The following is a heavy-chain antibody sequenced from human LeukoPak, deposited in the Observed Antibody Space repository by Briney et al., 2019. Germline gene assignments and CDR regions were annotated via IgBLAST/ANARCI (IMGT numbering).Heavy chain of an antibody. J-gene: IGHJ4*02. D-gene: IGHD5-24*01. CDR1: GFTFSTYW. CDR3: AKVIREVDMSYDY. Sequence: GGSLRLSCADSGFTFSTYWMHWVRQAPGKGLEWVSAIHYSGGSTYYADSVKGRFTISRDNSKNTLYLQMNSLRAEDTAVYYCAKVIREVDMSYDYWGQGALVTVSS. V-gene: IGHV3-23*01. CDR2: IHYSGGST.